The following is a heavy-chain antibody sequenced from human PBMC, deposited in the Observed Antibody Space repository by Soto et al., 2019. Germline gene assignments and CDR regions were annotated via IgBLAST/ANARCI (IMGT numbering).Heavy chain of an antibody. Sequence: PSETLSLTCTVSGGSISSGDYYWSWIRQPPGKGLEWIGYIYHSGSTYYNPSLKSRVTISIDTSKNQFSLKLSSVTAADTAVYYCARDGGYCSGGSCYRFDPGGQGTLVTVSS. V-gene: IGHV4-30-4*01. D-gene: IGHD2-15*01. CDR2: IYHSGST. J-gene: IGHJ5*02. CDR3: ARDGGYCSGGSCYRFDP. CDR1: GGSISSGDYY.